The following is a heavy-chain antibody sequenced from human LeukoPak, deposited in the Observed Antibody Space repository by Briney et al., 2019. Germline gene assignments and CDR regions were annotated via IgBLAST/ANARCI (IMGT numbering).Heavy chain of an antibody. J-gene: IGHJ5*02. CDR3: ARVPTRRPLNWFDP. Sequence: SETLSLTCTVSGGSISSYYWNWIRQPPGKGLEWIGYISYSGSTNYNPSLKSRVTISLDTSNNQFSLRLSSVTAADTAVYYCARVPTRRPLNWFDPWGQGTLVTVSS. V-gene: IGHV4-59*01. CDR1: GGSISSYY. CDR2: ISYSGST.